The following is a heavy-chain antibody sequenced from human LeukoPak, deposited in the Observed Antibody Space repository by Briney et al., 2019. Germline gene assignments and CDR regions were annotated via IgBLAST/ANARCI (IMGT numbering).Heavy chain of an antibody. V-gene: IGHV3-30*18. CDR1: GFAFSRYG. D-gene: IGHD3-22*01. J-gene: IGHJ4*02. CDR2: ISYHGSHK. Sequence: AGTLRLSCAASGFAFSRYGIHWVRQAPGKGLEGVALISYHGSHKYYGDSVRGRFTISRDNSKNTLYLQMTSLRTEETAMYYCAKDLSDSSDYWYGELDYWGQGILVTVSS. CDR3: AKDLSDSSDYWYGELDY.